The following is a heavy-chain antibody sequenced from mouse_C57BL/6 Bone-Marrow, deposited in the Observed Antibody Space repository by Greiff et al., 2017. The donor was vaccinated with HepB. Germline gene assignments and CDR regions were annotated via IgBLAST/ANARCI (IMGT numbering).Heavy chain of an antibody. Sequence: EVQRVESGGGLVQPGGSLSLSCAASGFTFTDYYMSWVRQPPGKALEWLGFIRNKANGYTTEYSASVKGRFTISRDNSQSILYLQMNALRAEDSATYYCARYPLRRGYAMDYWGQGTSVTVSS. CDR3: ARYPLRRGYAMDY. D-gene: IGHD2-12*01. CDR1: GFTFTDYY. V-gene: IGHV7-3*01. J-gene: IGHJ4*01. CDR2: IRNKANGYTT.